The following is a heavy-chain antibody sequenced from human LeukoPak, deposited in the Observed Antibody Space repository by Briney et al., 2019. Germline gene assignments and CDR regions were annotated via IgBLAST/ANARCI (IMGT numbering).Heavy chain of an antibody. Sequence: GGSLRLSCAASGFTFSNYAMSWVRQAPGKGLEWVSAISGGGGSTYYADSVKGRFTISRDNSKNTLFLQVNSLRAEDTALYYCAKDGAPIAVAGFYYFDYWGQGTLVTVSS. CDR3: AKDGAPIAVAGFYYFDY. CDR2: ISGGGGST. J-gene: IGHJ4*02. CDR1: GFTFSNYA. D-gene: IGHD6-19*01. V-gene: IGHV3-23*01.